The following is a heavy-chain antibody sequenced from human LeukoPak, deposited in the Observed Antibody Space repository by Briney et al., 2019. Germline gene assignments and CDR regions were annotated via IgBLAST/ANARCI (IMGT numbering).Heavy chain of an antibody. D-gene: IGHD3-10*01. CDR3: ARVPLAPSITMVRGFGDAFDI. V-gene: IGHV4-30-4*08. J-gene: IGHJ3*02. CDR2: IYYSGST. Sequence: SQTLSLTCTVSGGSISSGDYYWSWIRQPPGKGLEWIGYIYYSGSTYYNPSLKSRVTISVDTSKNQFSLKLSSVTAADTAVYYCARVPLAPSITMVRGFGDAFDIWGQGTMVTVSS. CDR1: GGSISSGDYY.